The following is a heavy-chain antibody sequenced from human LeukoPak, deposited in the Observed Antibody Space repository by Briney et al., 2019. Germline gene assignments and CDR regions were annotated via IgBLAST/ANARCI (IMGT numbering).Heavy chain of an antibody. D-gene: IGHD3-16*02. Sequence: SETLSLTCSVSGGSIRSGTYYWGWIRQPPGKGLEWIGSIYYSGSTYYNPSLKSRVTISVDTSKNQFSLKLSSVTAADTAVYYCARVGGGPYDYVWGSYRSFVVRYWGQGTLVTVSS. CDR2: IYYSGST. CDR1: GGSIRSGTYY. CDR3: ARVGGGPYDYVWGSYRSFVVRY. V-gene: IGHV4-39*07. J-gene: IGHJ4*02.